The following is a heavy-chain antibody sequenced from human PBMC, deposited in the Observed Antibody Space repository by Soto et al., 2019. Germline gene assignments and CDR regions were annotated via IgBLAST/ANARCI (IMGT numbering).Heavy chain of an antibody. Sequence: SVKVSCKSSGYTFTGYYMHWVRQAPGQGLEWMGGTIPNFGAANYAQKFQGRVTITADESTSTAYMELSSLRSEDTAVYYCARDFRTTVSFDAFDIWGQGTMVNVSS. CDR2: TIPNFGAA. D-gene: IGHD4-17*01. J-gene: IGHJ3*02. CDR1: GYTFTGYY. V-gene: IGHV1-69*13. CDR3: ARDFRTTVSFDAFDI.